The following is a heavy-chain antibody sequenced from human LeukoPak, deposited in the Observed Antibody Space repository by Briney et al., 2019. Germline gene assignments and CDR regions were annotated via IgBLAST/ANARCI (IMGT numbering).Heavy chain of an antibody. CDR1: GFTFSSYG. CDR2: ISCDGSNK. V-gene: IGHV3-30*18. D-gene: IGHD3-3*01. CDR3: AKDNRITIFGVVIISAFDI. J-gene: IGHJ3*02. Sequence: PGRSLRLSCAASGFTFSSYGMHWVRQAPGKGLEWVAVISCDGSNKYYADSVKGRFTISRDNSKNTLYLQMNSLRAEDTAVCYCAKDNRITIFGVVIISAFDIWGQGTMVTVSS.